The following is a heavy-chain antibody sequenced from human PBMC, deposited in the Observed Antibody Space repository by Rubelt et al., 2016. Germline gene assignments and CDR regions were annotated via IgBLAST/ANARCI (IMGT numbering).Heavy chain of an antibody. CDR1: GYTFTSYG. Sequence: QVQLMQSGAEVKKPGASVKVSCKASGYTFTSYGISWVRQAPGQGLEWMGWISAYNGNTNYAQKLQGRVTMTTDTSTSTAYMELRSRRSDETAVYYCARDRIRIAARQGWYFDLWGRGTLVTVSS. V-gene: IGHV1-18*01. CDR3: ARDRIRIAARQGWYFDL. J-gene: IGHJ2*01. D-gene: IGHD6-6*01. CDR2: ISAYNGNT.